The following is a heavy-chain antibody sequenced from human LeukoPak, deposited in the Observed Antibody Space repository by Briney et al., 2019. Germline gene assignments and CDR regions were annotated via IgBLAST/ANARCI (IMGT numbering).Heavy chain of an antibody. Sequence: PSETLPLTCTVSGGSISSYYWSWIRQPPGKGLEWIGYIYHSGSTYYNPSLKSRVTISVDRSKNQFSLKLSSVTAADTAVYYCARGPGFFDYWGQGTLVTVSS. CDR3: ARGPGFFDY. J-gene: IGHJ4*02. CDR2: IYHSGST. CDR1: GGSISSYY. V-gene: IGHV4-59*12.